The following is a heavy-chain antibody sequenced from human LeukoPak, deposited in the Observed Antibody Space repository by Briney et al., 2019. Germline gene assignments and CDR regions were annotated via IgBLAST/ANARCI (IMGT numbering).Heavy chain of an antibody. V-gene: IGHV3-74*01. CDR1: GFTFSRDW. CDR2: IDSNGGST. J-gene: IGHJ3*01. CDR3: ASLLSGGGYALDV. D-gene: IGHD3-16*01. Sequence: PGGSLRLSCAASGFTFSRDWMHWVRQAPGKGLEWVSRIDSNGGSTTYADSVRGRFTISRDNAKNTLYLQMNSLRAEDTAVYYCASLLSGGGYALDVWGQGTLVTVSS.